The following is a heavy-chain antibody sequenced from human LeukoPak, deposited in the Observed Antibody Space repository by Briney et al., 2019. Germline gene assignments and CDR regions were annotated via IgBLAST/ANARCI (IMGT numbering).Heavy chain of an antibody. Sequence: GASVKVSCKASGYTFIGHYIHWVRQAPGQGLERMGWINPNSDATKYSQKFQGRVTMTRDTSISTTYMDLTRLTSDDTAVYYCARGPEYGGTIDYWGQGTLVTVSS. D-gene: IGHD4-23*01. V-gene: IGHV1-2*02. J-gene: IGHJ4*02. CDR3: ARGPEYGGTIDY. CDR2: INPNSDAT. CDR1: GYTFIGHY.